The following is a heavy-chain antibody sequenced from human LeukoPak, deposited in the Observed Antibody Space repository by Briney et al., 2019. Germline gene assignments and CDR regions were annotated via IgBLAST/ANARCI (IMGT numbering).Heavy chain of an antibody. CDR3: ARDGVPAEYYYYYYMDV. CDR2: ISWNGGST. Sequence: GGSLRLSCAASGFTFDDYGMSWVRQAPGKGLEWVSGISWNGGSTGYADSVKGRFTISRDNAKNSLYLQMNSLRAEDTAVYYCARDGVPAEYYYYYYMDVWGKGTTVTVSS. J-gene: IGHJ6*03. V-gene: IGHV3-20*04. D-gene: IGHD2-2*01. CDR1: GFTFDDYG.